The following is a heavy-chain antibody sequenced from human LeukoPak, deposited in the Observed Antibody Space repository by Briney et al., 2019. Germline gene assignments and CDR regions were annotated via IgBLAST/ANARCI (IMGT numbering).Heavy chain of an antibody. CDR1: GGSISSSSYY. V-gene: IGHV4-39*07. CDR3: ARGAKNYDFWTDSPDQWYFDL. D-gene: IGHD3/OR15-3a*01. J-gene: IGHJ2*01. Sequence: PSETLSLTCTVSGGSISSSSYYWGWIRQPPGKGLEWVGEINHSGSTNYNPSLRSRVTISVDTSKNQFSLKLNFVTAADTAVYYCARGAKNYDFWTDSPDQWYFDLWGRGTLVTVSS. CDR2: INHSGST.